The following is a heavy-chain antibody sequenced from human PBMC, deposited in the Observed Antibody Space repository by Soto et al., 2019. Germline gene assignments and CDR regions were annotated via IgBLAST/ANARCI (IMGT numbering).Heavy chain of an antibody. CDR1: GFTFSTYS. J-gene: IGHJ4*02. D-gene: IGHD2-2*01. CDR2: ISPSSTYI. CDR3: ARVGGGVVVVPGANRGDF. Sequence: EVQLVESGGGLVKPGGSLRLSCAASGFTFSTYSMSWVRQAPGKGLEWVSSISPSSTYIHYADSVKGRFTISRDNAGKSVYLQMNSLRAEDTAIYYCARVGGGVVVVPGANRGDFWGQGTLVTVSS. V-gene: IGHV3-21*01.